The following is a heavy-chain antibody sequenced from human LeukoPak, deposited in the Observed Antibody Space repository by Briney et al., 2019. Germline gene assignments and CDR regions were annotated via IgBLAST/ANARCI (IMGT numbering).Heavy chain of an antibody. J-gene: IGHJ5*02. V-gene: IGHV1-2*02. CDR3: AGPWDQVGFDP. Sequence: GASVKVSCKASGYXFTGYYLHWVRQAPGQGLEWMGWIYPKTGGTSYAQKFQGRVTMTRDTSISTAYMELIGPRSDDTAVYYCAGPWDQVGFDPWGQGTLVSVSS. CDR1: GYXFTGYY. D-gene: IGHD1-26*01. CDR2: IYPKTGGT.